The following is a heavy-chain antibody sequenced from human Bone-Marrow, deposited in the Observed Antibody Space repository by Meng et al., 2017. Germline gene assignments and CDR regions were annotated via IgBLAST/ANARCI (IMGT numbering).Heavy chain of an antibody. J-gene: IGHJ4*02. Sequence: QVQLQESGPGLVKPSETLSLTCTVSGGSISTYYWSWIRQSPEKGLEWIGYINYSGRTNYIPSLRSRATISVDPSKNQFSLKLSSVTAADTAVYYCASSMTTVTAEIDYWGQGTLVTVSS. CDR2: INYSGRT. CDR3: ASSMTTVTAEIDY. CDR1: GGSISTYY. D-gene: IGHD4-17*01. V-gene: IGHV4-59*08.